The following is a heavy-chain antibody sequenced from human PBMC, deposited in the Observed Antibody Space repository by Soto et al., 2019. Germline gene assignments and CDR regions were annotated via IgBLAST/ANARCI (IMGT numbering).Heavy chain of an antibody. Sequence: EVLLVESGGGLVQPGRSLRLSCAASGFTFDDYAMHWVRQAPGKGLEWVSGISWNDDTTGYADSVKGRFTISRDNANNSLYLQMNSLRAEDTALYYCAKDIGLYYHGSGSYSKGFEAFDIWGQGTMVTVSS. CDR2: ISWNDDTT. D-gene: IGHD3-10*01. V-gene: IGHV3-9*01. CDR3: AKDIGLYYHGSGSYSKGFEAFDI. J-gene: IGHJ3*02. CDR1: GFTFDDYA.